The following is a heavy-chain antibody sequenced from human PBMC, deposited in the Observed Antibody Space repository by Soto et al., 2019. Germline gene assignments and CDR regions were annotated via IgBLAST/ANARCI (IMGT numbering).Heavy chain of an antibody. CDR2: INPSGGST. CDR3: AREAIHSSAHRPYFQH. Sequence: ASVKVSCKASGYTFTHYHVYWVRQAPGRGLEWLGMINPSGGSTTYAQNLQGRVTMTRDTSTNTVYMELSSLRSEDTAVYYCAREAIHSSAHRPYFQHLGQGHLAPVYS. J-gene: IGHJ1*01. V-gene: IGHV1-46*01. CDR1: GYTFTHYH. D-gene: IGHD3-22*01.